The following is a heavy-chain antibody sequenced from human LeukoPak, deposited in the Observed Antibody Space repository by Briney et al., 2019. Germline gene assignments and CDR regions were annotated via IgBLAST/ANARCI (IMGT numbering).Heavy chain of an antibody. Sequence: SETLSLTCAVYGGSFSGYYWSWIRQPPGKGLEWIGEIHHSGSTNYNPSLKSRVTISTDTSKKQFSLNLSSVTAADTAVYYCARGRGVTIFGVVITNPEWFDPWGQGTLVTVSS. CDR2: IHHSGST. CDR1: GGSFSGYY. D-gene: IGHD3-3*01. CDR3: ARGRGVTIFGVVITNPEWFDP. J-gene: IGHJ5*02. V-gene: IGHV4-34*01.